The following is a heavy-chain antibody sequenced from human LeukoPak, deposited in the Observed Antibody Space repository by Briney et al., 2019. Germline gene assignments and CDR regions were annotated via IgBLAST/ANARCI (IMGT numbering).Heavy chain of an antibody. CDR1: GYTFTGYY. D-gene: IGHD2-2*01. CDR2: MKPKSGGT. Sequence: ASVKVSCKASGYTFTGYYMHWVRQAPGQELEWMGWMKPKSGGTNYAQKSRVRVTMPRYTCISTAYMELSRLRSDDTAVYYCAFIGRYCSSTSCSFDYWGQGTLVTVSS. CDR3: AFIGRYCSSTSCSFDY. V-gene: IGHV1-2*02. J-gene: IGHJ4*02.